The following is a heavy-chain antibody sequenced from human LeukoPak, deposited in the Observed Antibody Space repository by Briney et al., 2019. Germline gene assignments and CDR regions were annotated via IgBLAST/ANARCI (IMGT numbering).Heavy chain of an antibody. CDR1: GFRFSFDSYA. D-gene: IGHD4-23*01. Sequence: GGSLRLSCAASGFRFSFDSYAMSWVRQAPGKGLEWVSAISSSGDYTYYADSVKGRFTISRDNSKSTLYLRMNNLRADDTAVYYCAKSVVPTALDYWGQGTLVTVSS. CDR2: ISSSGDYT. J-gene: IGHJ4*02. V-gene: IGHV3-23*01. CDR3: AKSVVPTALDY.